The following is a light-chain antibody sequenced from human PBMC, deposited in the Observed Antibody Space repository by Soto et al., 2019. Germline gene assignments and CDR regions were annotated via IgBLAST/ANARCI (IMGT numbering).Light chain of an antibody. Sequence: QSVLTQPPSASGTPGQRVAISCSGSSSNIGSNTVSWYQQLPGTAPRLLVYSNDQRPSGVPDRFSGSRSGSSASLAISGLQSEDETDYYCAAWDDSLNGYVFGTGTKLHRP. CDR3: AAWDDSLNGYV. CDR2: SND. CDR1: SSNIGSNT. J-gene: IGLJ1*01. V-gene: IGLV1-44*01.